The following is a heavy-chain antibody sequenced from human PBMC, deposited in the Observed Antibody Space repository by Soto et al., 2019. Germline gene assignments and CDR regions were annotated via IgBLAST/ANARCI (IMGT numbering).Heavy chain of an antibody. CDR2: IIPIFGTA. CDR1: GGTFSSYA. V-gene: IGHV1-69*13. D-gene: IGHD6-13*01. CDR3: ASFNHVKYSSSWEPNWFDP. J-gene: IGHJ5*02. Sequence: ASVKVSCKASGGTFSSYAISWVRQAPGQGLEWMGGIIPIFGTANYAQKFQGRVTITADESTSTAYMELSSLRSEDTAVYYCASFNHVKYSSSWEPNWFDPWGQGTMVTVYS.